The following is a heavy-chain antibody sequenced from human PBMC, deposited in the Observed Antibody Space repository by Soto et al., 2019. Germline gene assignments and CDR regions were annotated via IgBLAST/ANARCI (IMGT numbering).Heavy chain of an antibody. CDR3: ARDRITMVRGVITGMDV. V-gene: IGHV4-4*02. Sequence: LRRPLSLTCAVSGGSISSSNWWSWVRQPPGKGLEWIGEIYHSGSTNYNPSLKSRVTISVDKSKNQFSLKLSSVTAADTAVYYCARDRITMVRGVITGMDVWGQGTTVTVSS. CDR2: IYHSGST. D-gene: IGHD3-10*01. CDR1: GGSISSSNW. J-gene: IGHJ6*02.